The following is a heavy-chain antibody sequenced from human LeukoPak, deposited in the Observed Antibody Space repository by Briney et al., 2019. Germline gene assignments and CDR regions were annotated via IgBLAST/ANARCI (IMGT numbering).Heavy chain of an antibody. Sequence: SETLSLTCAVSGGSISRGGYSWSWIRQPPGKGLEWIGYIYHSGSTYYNPSLKSRVTISVDRSKNQFSLKLSSVTAADTAVYYCAGLLRNYYYGMDVWGQGTTVTVSS. J-gene: IGHJ6*02. CDR3: AGLLRNYYYGMDV. D-gene: IGHD3-3*01. CDR1: GGSISRGGYS. V-gene: IGHV4-30-2*01. CDR2: IYHSGST.